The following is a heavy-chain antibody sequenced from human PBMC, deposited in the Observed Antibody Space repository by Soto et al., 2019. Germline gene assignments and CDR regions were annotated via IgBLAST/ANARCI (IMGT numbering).Heavy chain of an antibody. CDR2: ISSSSSYI. CDR3: ARDNGVAGLDY. Sequence: EVQLVESGGGLVKPGGSLRLSCAASGFTFSSYSMNWVRQAPGKGLEWVSSISSSSSYIYYADSVKGRFTISRDNAKNPLYLQMNSLRAEVTAVYYCARDNGVAGLDYWGQGTLVTVSS. CDR1: GFTFSSYS. D-gene: IGHD6-19*01. V-gene: IGHV3-21*01. J-gene: IGHJ4*02.